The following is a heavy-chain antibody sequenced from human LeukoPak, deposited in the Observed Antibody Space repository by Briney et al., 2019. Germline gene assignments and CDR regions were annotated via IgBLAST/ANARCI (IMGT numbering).Heavy chain of an antibody. J-gene: IGHJ4*02. Sequence: PSETLSLTCAVYGGSFSGYYWSWIRQPPGKGLEWIGEINHSGSTNYNPSLKSRVTISVDTSKNQFSLKLSSVTAADTAVYYRARGAVRFWSGYWDYWGQGTLVTVSS. CDR3: ARGAVRFWSGYWDY. CDR1: GGSFSGYY. V-gene: IGHV4-34*01. D-gene: IGHD3-3*01. CDR2: INHSGST.